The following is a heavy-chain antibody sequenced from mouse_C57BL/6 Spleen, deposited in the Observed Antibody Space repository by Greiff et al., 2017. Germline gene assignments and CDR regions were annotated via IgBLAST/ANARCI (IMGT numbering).Heavy chain of an antibody. CDR2: IDPSDSYT. Sequence: QVQLQQPGAELVMPGASVKLSCKASGYTFTSYWMHWVKQRPGQGLEWIGEIDPSDSYTNYNHTFKGESTLTVDQSSSTAYMQLSRLTSEDSAVYDCARVITTPYWYFDVGGTGTTGTVSS. J-gene: IGHJ1*03. D-gene: IGHD2-4*01. CDR1: GYTFTSYW. CDR3: ARVITTPYWYFDV. V-gene: IGHV1-69*01.